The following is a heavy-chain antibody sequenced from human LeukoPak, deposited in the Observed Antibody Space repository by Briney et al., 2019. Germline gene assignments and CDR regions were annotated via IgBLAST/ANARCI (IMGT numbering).Heavy chain of an antibody. D-gene: IGHD6-19*01. V-gene: IGHV3-53*01. CDR3: ASSTHNSGWFGFDY. CDR1: GFTFSSYE. CDR2: IYSGGST. J-gene: IGHJ4*02. Sequence: GGSLRLSCAASGFTFSSYEMNWVRQAPGKGLEWVSVIYSGGSTYYADSVKGRFTISRDNSKNTLYLQMNSLRAEDTAVYYCASSTHNSGWFGFDYWGQGTLVTVSS.